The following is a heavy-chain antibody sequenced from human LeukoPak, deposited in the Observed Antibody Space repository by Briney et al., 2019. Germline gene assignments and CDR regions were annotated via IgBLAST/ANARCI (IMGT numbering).Heavy chain of an antibody. J-gene: IGHJ3*02. CDR1: AGSISSSSYY. CDR3: ARARAFDI. CDR2: IYYSGST. V-gene: IGHV4-39*01. Sequence: SETLSLTCTVSAGSISSSSYYWGWIRQPPGKGLEWIGSIYYSGSTYYNPSLKSRVTISVDTSKNQFSLKLSSVTAADTAVYYCARARAFDIWGQGTMVTVSS.